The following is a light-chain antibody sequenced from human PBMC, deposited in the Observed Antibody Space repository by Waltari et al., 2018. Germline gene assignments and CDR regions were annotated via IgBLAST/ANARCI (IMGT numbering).Light chain of an antibody. CDR3: QQHGTLPAT. CDR2: RAS. Sequence: EIVLTQSPGTASLSPGERVTLSCRASQTVGSSSLAWYQQKPGQEPRLVIYRASRRATGIPDRFSGSGSGTDFSLTISRLEPEDFAVYYCQQHGTLPATFGQGTKVEIK. V-gene: IGKV3-20*01. CDR1: QTVGSSS. J-gene: IGKJ1*01.